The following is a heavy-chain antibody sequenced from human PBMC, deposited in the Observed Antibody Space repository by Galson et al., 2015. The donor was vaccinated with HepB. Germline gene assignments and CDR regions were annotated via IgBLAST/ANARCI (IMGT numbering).Heavy chain of an antibody. CDR3: AREKDSSGWYDAFDI. Sequence: SLRLSCAASGFTFSSYWMSWVRQAPGKGLEWVANIKQDGSDKYYVDSVKGRFTISRDNAKNSLYLQMNSLRAEDTAVYYCAREKDSSGWYDAFDIWGQGTMVTVSS. CDR1: GFTFSSYW. CDR2: IKQDGSDK. D-gene: IGHD6-19*01. J-gene: IGHJ3*02. V-gene: IGHV3-7*03.